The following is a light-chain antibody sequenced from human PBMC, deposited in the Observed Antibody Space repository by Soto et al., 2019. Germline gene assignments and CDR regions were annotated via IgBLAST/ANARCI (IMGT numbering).Light chain of an antibody. J-gene: IGKJ5*01. V-gene: IGKV3-20*01. Sequence: EIVMTQSPATLSVSPGERATLSCRASQSVGSDLAWYQQKPGQAPRLLIYGASSRATGIPDRFSGSGSGTDFTLTISRLEPEDFAVYYCQQYGSSPPGTFGQGTRLEIK. CDR2: GAS. CDR3: QQYGSSPPGT. CDR1: QSVGSD.